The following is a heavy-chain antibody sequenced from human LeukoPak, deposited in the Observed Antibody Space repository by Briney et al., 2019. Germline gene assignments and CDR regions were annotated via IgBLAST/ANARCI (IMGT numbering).Heavy chain of an antibody. D-gene: IGHD1-1*01. J-gene: IGHJ5*02. CDR3: VTGGGTSWFDP. Sequence: SDTLSLTCIISDDSISSSTYYWGWIRQPPGKGLEWIGTLYYSGKTYYNPSLKSRVTISVDTSKNQFSLKLSSVTAADTAVYYCVTGGGTSWFDPWGQGTLVTVSS. V-gene: IGHV4-39*01. CDR1: DDSISSSTYY. CDR2: LYYSGKT.